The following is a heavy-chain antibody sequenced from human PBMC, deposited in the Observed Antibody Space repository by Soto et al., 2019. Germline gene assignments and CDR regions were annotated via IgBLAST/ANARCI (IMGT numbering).Heavy chain of an antibody. V-gene: IGHV4-31*03. CDR3: ARGKTGTTGDWFDP. CDR2: IYYSGST. Sequence: SETLSLTCTVSGGSISSGGYYWSWIRQHPGKGLEWIGYIYYSGSTYYNPSLKSRVTISVDTSKNQFSLKLSSVTAADTAVYYCARGKTGTTGDWFDPWGQGTLVTISS. CDR1: GGSISSGGYY. D-gene: IGHD1-7*01. J-gene: IGHJ5*02.